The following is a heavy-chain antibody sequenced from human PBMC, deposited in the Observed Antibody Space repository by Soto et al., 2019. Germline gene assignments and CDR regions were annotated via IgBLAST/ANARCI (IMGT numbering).Heavy chain of an antibody. Sequence: GGSLRLSCAASGFTFSSYGMHWVRQAPGKGLEWVAVIWYDGSNKYYADSVKGRFTISRDNSKNTLYLQMNSLRAEDTAVYYCVRSDIVVVPAAIAPYFDYWGQGTLVTVSS. CDR1: GFTFSSYG. CDR2: IWYDGSNK. J-gene: IGHJ4*02. CDR3: VRSDIVVVPAAIAPYFDY. D-gene: IGHD2-2*01. V-gene: IGHV3-33*01.